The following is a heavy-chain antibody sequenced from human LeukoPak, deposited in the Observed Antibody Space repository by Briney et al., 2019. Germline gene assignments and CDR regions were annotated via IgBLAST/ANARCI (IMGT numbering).Heavy chain of an antibody. V-gene: IGHV4-59*01. CDR1: GGALSSYY. CDR2: IYYSGST. Sequence: SGTPSPPPTVSGGALSSYYWSWVRQPPREGPGWVGDIYYSGSTNYNPSLKSRVTISVDTSKNQFSLKLSSVTAADTAVYYCARGRNSGYDSSGYPTIYFDYWGQGTLVTVSS. D-gene: IGHD3-22*01. CDR3: ARGRNSGYDSSGYPTIYFDY. J-gene: IGHJ4*02.